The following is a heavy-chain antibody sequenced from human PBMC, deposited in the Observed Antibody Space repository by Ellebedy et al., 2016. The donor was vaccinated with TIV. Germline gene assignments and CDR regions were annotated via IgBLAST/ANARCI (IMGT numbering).Heavy chain of an antibody. J-gene: IGHJ3*01. Sequence: GGSLRLXXATSGFSMSGYEMSWVRQAPGKGLEWVSAISGSGDHTYYLESVEGRFTISRDNSKNTLYLQMNNLRVEDTALYYCARDLTSGLLWFAEFPDGFDLWGQGTKVTVSS. D-gene: IGHD3-10*01. V-gene: IGHV3-23*01. CDR1: GFSMSGYE. CDR3: ARDLTSGLLWFAEFPDGFDL. CDR2: ISGSGDHT.